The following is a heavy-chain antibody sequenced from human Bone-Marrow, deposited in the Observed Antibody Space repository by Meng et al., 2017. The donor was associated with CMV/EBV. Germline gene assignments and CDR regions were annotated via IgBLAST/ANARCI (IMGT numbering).Heavy chain of an antibody. Sequence: GGSLRLSCAASGFTFSSYSMNWVRQAPGKGLEWVSSISSSSSYIYYADSVKGRFTISRDNAKNSLYLQMNSLRAEDTAVYYCARGDSSGYPLTFDYWGQGTLVTVSS. V-gene: IGHV3-21*01. CDR3: ARGDSSGYPLTFDY. CDR1: GFTFSSYS. D-gene: IGHD3-22*01. J-gene: IGHJ4*02. CDR2: ISSSSSYI.